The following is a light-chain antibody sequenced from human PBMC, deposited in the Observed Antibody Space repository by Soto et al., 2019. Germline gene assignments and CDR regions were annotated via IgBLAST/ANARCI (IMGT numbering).Light chain of an antibody. CDR1: QSVLYSSSNKNY. Sequence: DIVMTQSPDSLAVSLGERATINCKSSQSVLYSSSNKNYLAWYQQKPGQPPKLVIYWASTRESGVPDRFSGSGSGTDFTLTISSLEAEDVAVYSCQQYYSTPQTFGQGAKLEIK. CDR2: WAS. V-gene: IGKV4-1*01. J-gene: IGKJ2*01. CDR3: QQYYSTPQT.